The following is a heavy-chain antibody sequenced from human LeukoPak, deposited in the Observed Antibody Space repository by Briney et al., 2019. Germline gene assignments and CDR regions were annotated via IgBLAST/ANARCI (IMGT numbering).Heavy chain of an antibody. CDR2: IYYSGST. CDR3: ARPYSSGWSGAFDI. J-gene: IGHJ3*02. V-gene: IGHV4-59*08. Sequence: PSETLSLTCTVSGGSIGSHYWSWIRQPPGKGLEWIGYIYYSGSTNYNPSLKSRVTISVDTSKNQFSLKLNSVTAADTAVYYCARPYSSGWSGAFDIWGQGTMVTVSS. CDR1: GGSIGSHY. D-gene: IGHD6-19*01.